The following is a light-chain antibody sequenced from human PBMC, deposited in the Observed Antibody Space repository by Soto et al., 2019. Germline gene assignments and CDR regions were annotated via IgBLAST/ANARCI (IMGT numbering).Light chain of an antibody. CDR3: QDYVISLYS. Sequence: EIVLTQSQGTLSLSPGERATLSCRASQSVSSSYLAWYQQKPGQAPRLLIYGASSRATGIPDRFSGSGSGTVLTLTISILDPVDFALYYCQDYVISLYSFGQWLKMKIK. V-gene: IGKV3-20*01. J-gene: IGKJ2*01. CDR1: QSVSSSY. CDR2: GAS.